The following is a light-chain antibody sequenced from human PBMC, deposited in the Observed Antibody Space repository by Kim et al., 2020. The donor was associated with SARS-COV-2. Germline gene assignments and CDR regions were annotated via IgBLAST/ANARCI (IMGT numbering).Light chain of an antibody. J-gene: IGKJ1*01. CDR3: LQYNKWPPWT. V-gene: IGKV3-15*01. Sequence: SPGQSATLSCRASRSVSSDLAWYQQRPGQPPRLLIYGASTRATGIPARFSGSGSGTDFTLTISGLQSEDFAVYYCLQYNKWPPWTFGQGTKVDIK. CDR2: GAS. CDR1: RSVSSD.